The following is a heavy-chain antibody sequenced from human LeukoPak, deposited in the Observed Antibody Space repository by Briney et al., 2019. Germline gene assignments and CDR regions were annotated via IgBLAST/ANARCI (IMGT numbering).Heavy chain of an antibody. CDR3: AREVVELGALDY. J-gene: IGHJ4*02. CDR1: GYTFTGYY. V-gene: IGHV1-2*02. CDR2: INPNSGGT. D-gene: IGHD7-27*01. Sequence: GASVKVSCKAPGYTFTGYYMHWVRQAPGQGLEWMGWINPNSGGTNYAQKFQGRVTMTRDTSISTAYMELSRLRSDDTAVYYCAREVVELGALDYWGQGTLVTVSS.